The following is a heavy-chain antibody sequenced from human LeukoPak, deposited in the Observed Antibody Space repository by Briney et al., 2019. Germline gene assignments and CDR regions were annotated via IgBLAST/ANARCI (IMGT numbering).Heavy chain of an antibody. D-gene: IGHD6-19*01. CDR3: AKGSSEQWLVYFDY. CDR2: ISWNSGSI. J-gene: IGHJ4*02. Sequence: PGGSLRLSCAASGFTFDDYAMHWVRQAPGKGLEWVSGISWNSGSIGYADSVKGRFTISRDNAKNSLYLQMNSLRAEDTALYYCAKGSSEQWLVYFDYWGQGTLVTVSS. V-gene: IGHV3-9*01. CDR1: GFTFDDYA.